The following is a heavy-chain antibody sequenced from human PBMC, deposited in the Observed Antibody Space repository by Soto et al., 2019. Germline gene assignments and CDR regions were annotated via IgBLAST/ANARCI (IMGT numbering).Heavy chain of an antibody. Sequence: EVQLVQSGAEVKKPGESLKISCKASGYSFTTHWIGWVRQMPGKGLEWMGIIYPGDSDTRYNPSFQGQVTISADKSISTAYLQWSSLKASDTATYYCMRPAGEYKAANNWFDPWGQGTPVTVSS. CDR1: GYSFTTHW. CDR3: MRPAGEYKAANNWFDP. J-gene: IGHJ5*02. V-gene: IGHV5-51*01. CDR2: IYPGDSDT. D-gene: IGHD4-17*01.